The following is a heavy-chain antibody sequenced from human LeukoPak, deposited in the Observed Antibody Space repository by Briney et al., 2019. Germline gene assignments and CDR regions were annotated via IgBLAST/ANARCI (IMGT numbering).Heavy chain of an antibody. D-gene: IGHD3-22*01. J-gene: IGHJ3*02. V-gene: IGHV3-23*01. CDR2: ISGSGGST. CDR1: GFTFSTYS. Sequence: GGSLRLSCAASGFTFSTYSMNWVCQAPGKGLGWVSAISGSGGSTYYADSVKGRFTISRDNSKNTLYLQMNSLRAEDTAVYYCAKDTRFYYDSSGYYPPGAFDIWGQGTMVTVSS. CDR3: AKDTRFYYDSSGYYPPGAFDI.